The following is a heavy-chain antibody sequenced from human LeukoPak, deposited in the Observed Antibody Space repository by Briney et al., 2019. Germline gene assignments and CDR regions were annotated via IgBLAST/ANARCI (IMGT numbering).Heavy chain of an antibody. V-gene: IGHV3-43*02. CDR1: GFTFDDYA. D-gene: IGHD3-22*01. J-gene: IGHJ3*02. CDR3: AKIRSDSSGSHAFDI. CDR2: ISGDGGST. Sequence: GGSLRLSCAASGFTFDDYAMHWVRQAPGKGLEWVSLISGDGGSTYYADSVKGRFTISRDNSKNSLYLQMNSPRTEDTALYYCAKIRSDSSGSHAFDIWGQGTMVTVSS.